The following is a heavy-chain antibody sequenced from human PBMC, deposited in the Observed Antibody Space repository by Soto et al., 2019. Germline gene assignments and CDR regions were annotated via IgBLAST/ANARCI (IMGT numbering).Heavy chain of an antibody. D-gene: IGHD2-2*01. CDR1: GYTFTSYA. J-gene: IGHJ5*02. V-gene: IGHV1-3*01. Sequence: GASVKVSCKASGYTFTSYAMHWVRQAPEQRLEWMGWINAGNGNTKYSQKFQGRVTMTTDTSTSTAYMELRSLRSDDTAEYYCARGRYCSSTTCRNWFDPWGQGTLVTVSS. CDR3: ARGRYCSSTTCRNWFDP. CDR2: INAGNGNT.